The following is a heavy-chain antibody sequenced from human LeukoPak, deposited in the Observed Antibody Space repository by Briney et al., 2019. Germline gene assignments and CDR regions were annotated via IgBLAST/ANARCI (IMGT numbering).Heavy chain of an antibody. Sequence: GASVKVSCKASGYTFTSYYMHWVRQATGQGLEWMGWMNPNSGNTGYAQKFQGRVTMTRNTSISTAYMELSSLRSDDTAVYYCARGTRTQAPWGQGTLVTVSS. CDR3: ARGTRTQAP. CDR1: GYTFTSYY. J-gene: IGHJ5*02. V-gene: IGHV1-8*02. D-gene: IGHD1/OR15-1a*01. CDR2: MNPNSGNT.